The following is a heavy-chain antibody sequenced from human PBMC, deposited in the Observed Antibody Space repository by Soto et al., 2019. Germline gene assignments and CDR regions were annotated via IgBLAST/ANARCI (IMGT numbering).Heavy chain of an antibody. CDR3: ARCSTGYGDYGLSLGY. Sequence: QGQLVQSGAEVKKPGASVKVAYRTSGYTFTGYACSWVRQAPGQGLEWMGWISAYNGNTKYAQRFQDRLTMTTDTSTSTAYMELRSLTSDDTAVYYRARCSTGYGDYGLSLGYWGQGTLVTVSS. CDR2: ISAYNGNT. CDR1: GYTFTGYA. V-gene: IGHV1-18*01. D-gene: IGHD4-17*01. J-gene: IGHJ4*02.